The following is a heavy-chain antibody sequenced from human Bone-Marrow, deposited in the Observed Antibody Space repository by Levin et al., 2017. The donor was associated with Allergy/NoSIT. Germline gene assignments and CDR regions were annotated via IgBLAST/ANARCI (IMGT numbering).Heavy chain of an antibody. J-gene: IGHJ4*02. V-gene: IGHV3-23*01. Sequence: GGSLRLSCAASGFTFSNYAMSWVRQAPGKGLEWISAISPNGGDTFYSEAVRGRLTISRDNSNVYLQMSSLRADDTAVYYCAKDRYDSSGYYLSGIVSWGQGTLVTVSS. CDR1: GFTFSNYA. CDR2: ISPNGGDT. D-gene: IGHD3-22*01. CDR3: AKDRYDSSGYYLSGIVS.